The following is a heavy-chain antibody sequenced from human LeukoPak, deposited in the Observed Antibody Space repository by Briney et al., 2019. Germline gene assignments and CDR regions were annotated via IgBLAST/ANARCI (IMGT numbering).Heavy chain of an antibody. D-gene: IGHD6-19*01. CDR3: TTDLRRGIAVAGKVDY. Sequence: GGSLRLSCAASGFTFSNAWMSWVRQAPGKGLEWVGRIKSKTDGGTTDYAAPVKGGFTISRDDSKNTLYLQMNSLKTEDTAVYYCTTDLRRGIAVAGKVDYWGQGTLVTVSS. V-gene: IGHV3-15*01. CDR1: GFTFSNAW. J-gene: IGHJ4*02. CDR2: IKSKTDGGTT.